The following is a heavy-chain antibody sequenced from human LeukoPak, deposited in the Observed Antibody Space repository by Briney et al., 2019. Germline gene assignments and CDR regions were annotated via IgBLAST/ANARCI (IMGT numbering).Heavy chain of an antibody. J-gene: IGHJ6*02. CDR2: IWYDGSNK. D-gene: IGHD3-3*01. V-gene: IGHV3-33*01. Sequence: GGSLRLSCAASGFTFSSYGMHWVRQAPGKGLEWVAVIWYDGSNKYYADSVKGRFTISRDNSKNTLYLQMNSLRAEDTAVYYCARGPVITIFGVVDNSLRYGMDVWGQGTLVTVSS. CDR3: ARGPVITIFGVVDNSLRYGMDV. CDR1: GFTFSSYG.